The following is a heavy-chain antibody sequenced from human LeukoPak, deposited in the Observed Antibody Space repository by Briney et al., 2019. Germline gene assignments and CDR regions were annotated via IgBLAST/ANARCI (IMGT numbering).Heavy chain of an antibody. V-gene: IGHV1-69*13. CDR1: GGTFSSYA. CDR2: IIPIFGTA. Sequence: GASVKVSCKASGGTFSSYAISWVRQAPGQGLEWMGGIIPIFGTANYAQEFQGRVTITADESTSTAYMELSSLRSEDTAVYYCARDQHSGSGWYGTSDYWGQGTLVTVSS. D-gene: IGHD6-19*01. J-gene: IGHJ4*02. CDR3: ARDQHSGSGWYGTSDY.